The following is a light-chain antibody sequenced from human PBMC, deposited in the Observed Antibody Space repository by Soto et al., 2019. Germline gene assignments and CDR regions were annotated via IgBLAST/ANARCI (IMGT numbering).Light chain of an antibody. CDR3: SSGTNSVIHVV. V-gene: IGLV2-14*01. CDR2: DVT. CDR1: SSDVGGYDY. Sequence: QSALTQPASVSGSPGQSITISCTGTSSDVGGYDYVSWYQQNPGKAPKLLISDVTDRASGVSHRFSGSKSGNTATLTISGLQAEDEADYYCSSGTNSVIHVVSGGGTKVTVL. J-gene: IGLJ3*02.